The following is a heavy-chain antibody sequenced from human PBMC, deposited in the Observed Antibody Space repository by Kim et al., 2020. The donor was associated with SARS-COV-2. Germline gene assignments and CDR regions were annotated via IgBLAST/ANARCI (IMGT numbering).Heavy chain of an antibody. CDR1: GYSFTSYW. Sequence: GESLKISCKGSGYSFTSYWIGWVRQMPGKDLEWMGIIYPGDSDTRYSPSFQGQVTISADKSISTAYLQWSSLKASDTAMYYCARDGYYDSSGYYYYGMDVWGQGTTVTVSS. D-gene: IGHD3-22*01. J-gene: IGHJ6*02. CDR3: ARDGYYDSSGYYYYGMDV. CDR2: IYPGDSDT. V-gene: IGHV5-51*01.